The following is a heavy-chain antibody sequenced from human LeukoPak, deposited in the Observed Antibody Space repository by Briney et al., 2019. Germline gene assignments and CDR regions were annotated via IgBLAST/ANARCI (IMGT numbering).Heavy chain of an antibody. V-gene: IGHV4-4*07. CDR2: IYTSGST. J-gene: IGHJ4*02. D-gene: IGHD2-2*01. Sequence: ASETLSLTCTVSGGSISSYYWSWIRQPAGKGLEWIGRIYTSGSTNYNPSLKSRVTMSVDTSKNQFSLKLSSVTAADTAVYYCARNKGYCSSTSCSPFDYWGRGTLVTVSS. CDR3: ARNKGYCSSTSCSPFDY. CDR1: GGSISSYY.